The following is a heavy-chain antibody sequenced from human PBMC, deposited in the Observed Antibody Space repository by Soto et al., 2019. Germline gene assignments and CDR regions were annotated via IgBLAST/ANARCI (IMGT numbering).Heavy chain of an antibody. Sequence: GALKISCKGSGYSFTSYWISRGRQMPGKGLEWMGRIDPSDSYTNYSPSFQGHVTISADKSISTAYLQWSSLKASDTAMYYCARQYNRGMHVCGQGTTVTVSS. CDR3: ARQYNRGMHV. CDR1: GYSFTSYW. V-gene: IGHV5-10-1*01. J-gene: IGHJ6*02. D-gene: IGHD1-1*01. CDR2: IDPSDSYT.